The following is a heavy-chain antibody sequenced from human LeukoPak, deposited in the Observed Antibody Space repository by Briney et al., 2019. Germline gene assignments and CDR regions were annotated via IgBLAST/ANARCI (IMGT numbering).Heavy chain of an antibody. CDR1: GFTFSNYA. J-gene: IGHJ4*02. CDR3: ARGTAPFRYYTNGVCYTGIAGADY. Sequence: PGGSLRLSCAASGFTFSNYAMIWVRQAPGKGLEWVSYISSSSSTIYYADSVKGRFTISRDNAKNSLYLQMNSLRAEDTAVYYCARGTAPFRYYTNGVCYTGIAGADYWGQGTLVTVSS. CDR2: ISSSSSTI. V-gene: IGHV3-48*01. D-gene: IGHD2-8*01.